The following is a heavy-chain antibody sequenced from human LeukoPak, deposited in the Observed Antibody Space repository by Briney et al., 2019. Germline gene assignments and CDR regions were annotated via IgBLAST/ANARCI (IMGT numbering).Heavy chain of an antibody. CDR3: ARGLAARSNWFDP. CDR1: GGSISSSSYY. V-gene: IGHV4-30-4*08. J-gene: IGHJ5*02. Sequence: SETLSLTCTVSGGSISSSSYYWSWIRQPPGKGLEWIGYIYYSGSTYYNPSLKSRVTISVDTSKNQFSLKLSSVTAADTAVYYCARGLAARSNWFDPWGQGTLVTVSS. CDR2: IYYSGST. D-gene: IGHD6-6*01.